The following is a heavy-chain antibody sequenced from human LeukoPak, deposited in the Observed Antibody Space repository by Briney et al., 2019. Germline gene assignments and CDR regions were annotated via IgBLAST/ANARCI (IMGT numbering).Heavy chain of an antibody. CDR2: TYYRSKWYN. J-gene: IGHJ4*02. CDR1: GDSVSSNSAA. Sequence: SQTLSLTCAISGDSVSSNSAAWNWIRQSPSRGLEWLGRTYYRSKWYNDYAVSVKSRITINPDTSKNQFSLQLNSVTPEDTAVYYCARDRGVGTYYYDHPLDYWGQGTLVTVSS. V-gene: IGHV6-1*01. CDR3: ARDRGVGTYYYDHPLDY. D-gene: IGHD3-22*01.